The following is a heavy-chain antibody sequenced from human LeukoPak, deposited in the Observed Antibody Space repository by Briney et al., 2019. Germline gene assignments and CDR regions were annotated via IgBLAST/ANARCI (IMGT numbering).Heavy chain of an antibody. J-gene: IGHJ3*02. CDR1: GGSISSSSYY. CDR3: ARGPGYYEMVEGAFDI. D-gene: IGHD2-15*01. Sequence: SETLSLTCTVSGGSISSSSYYWGWIRQPPGKGLEWIGNIYYSGTAYYNPSLKSRVTISVDTSKNQFSLKLSSVTAADTAAYYCARGPGYYEMVEGAFDIWGQGTMVTVSS. CDR2: IYYSGTA. V-gene: IGHV4-39*01.